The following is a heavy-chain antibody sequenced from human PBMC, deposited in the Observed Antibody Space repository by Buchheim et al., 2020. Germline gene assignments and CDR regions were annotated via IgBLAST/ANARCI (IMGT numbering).Heavy chain of an antibody. V-gene: IGHV3-30-3*01. CDR1: GFTFSSYA. Sequence: QVQLVESGGGVVQPGRSLRLSCAASGFTFSSYAMHWVRQAPGKGLEWVAVISYDGSNKYYADSVKGRFTISRDNSKNTLYLQMNSLRAEDTAVYYCARGKIAVAGTLGSKFDPWGQGTL. D-gene: IGHD6-19*01. J-gene: IGHJ5*02. CDR2: ISYDGSNK. CDR3: ARGKIAVAGTLGSKFDP.